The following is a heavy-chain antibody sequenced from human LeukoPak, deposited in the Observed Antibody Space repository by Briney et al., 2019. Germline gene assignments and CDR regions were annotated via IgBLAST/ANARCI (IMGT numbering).Heavy chain of an antibody. V-gene: IGHV1-18*01. CDR2: ISCYNGDT. Sequence: ASVKVSCKASGYTSNKYGISWVRQAPGQGLEWMGWISCYNGDTRYAQKFQGRVTMTKDTSTSTVHMELRSLRSDDTAVYYCARDPSNTSGYYVYHDYWGQGALVTVSS. CDR1: GYTSNKYG. J-gene: IGHJ4*02. D-gene: IGHD6-19*01. CDR3: ARDPSNTSGYYVYHDY.